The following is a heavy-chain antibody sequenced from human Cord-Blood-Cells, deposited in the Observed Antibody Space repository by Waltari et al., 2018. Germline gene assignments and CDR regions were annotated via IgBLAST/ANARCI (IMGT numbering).Heavy chain of an antibody. CDR2: MNPNSGNT. D-gene: IGHD6-6*01. J-gene: IGHJ3*02. CDR1: GYTFTSYA. CDR3: ATWGYSSSYDAFDI. V-gene: IGHV1-8*03. Sequence: QVQLVQSGAEVKKPGASVKVSCKASGYTFTSYALHWVRPATGQGLEWMGWMNPNSGNTGYAQKFQGRVTITRNTSISTAYMELSSLRSEDTAVYYCATWGYSSSYDAFDIWGQGTMVTVSS.